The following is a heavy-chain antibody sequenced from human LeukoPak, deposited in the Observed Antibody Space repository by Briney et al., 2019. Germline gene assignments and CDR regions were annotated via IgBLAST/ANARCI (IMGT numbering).Heavy chain of an antibody. CDR2: VYHSWTT. J-gene: IGHJ4*02. CDR3: ARGACSGGSCLDS. V-gene: IGHV4-59*13. D-gene: IGHD2-15*01. CDR1: GGSISPFF. Sequence: SETMSLTCTFAGGSISPFFWSWLRQPRGRGVEWIVHVYHSWTTNYNPSLKGRVGISADASRNQFSLRLTSVTAADTAVYYCARGACSGGSCLDSWGQGTVVTVSS.